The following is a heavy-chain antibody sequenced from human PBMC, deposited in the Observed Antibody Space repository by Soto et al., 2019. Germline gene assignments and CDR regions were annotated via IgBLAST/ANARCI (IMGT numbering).Heavy chain of an antibody. D-gene: IGHD2-15*01. J-gene: IGHJ4*02. V-gene: IGHV3-21*04. Sequence: EVQLVESGGGLVKPGGSLRLSCAASGFTFSSYSMNWVRQAPGKGLEWVSYISSSGSTIYYADSVKGRFTISRDNAKNSLYLQMNSLRAEDTAVYYCARLSDLFCSGGSCPDYWGQGTLVTVSS. CDR2: ISSSGSTI. CDR1: GFTFSSYS. CDR3: ARLSDLFCSGGSCPDY.